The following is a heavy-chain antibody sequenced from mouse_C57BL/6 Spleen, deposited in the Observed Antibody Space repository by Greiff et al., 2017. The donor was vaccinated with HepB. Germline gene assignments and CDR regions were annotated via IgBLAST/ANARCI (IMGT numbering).Heavy chain of an antibody. CDR3: DKEGGSNYGGSAMDY. CDR1: GFSLTSYG. D-gene: IGHD2-5*01. V-gene: IGHV2-5*01. Sequence: QVQLQQSGPGLVQPSQSLSITCTVSGFSLTSYGVHWVRQSPGKGLEWLGVMWRGGSTDYNAAFMSRLSITKDNSKSQVFFKMNRLQADDTAIYYCDKEGGSNYGGSAMDYWGQGTSVTVSS. CDR2: MWRGGST. J-gene: IGHJ4*01.